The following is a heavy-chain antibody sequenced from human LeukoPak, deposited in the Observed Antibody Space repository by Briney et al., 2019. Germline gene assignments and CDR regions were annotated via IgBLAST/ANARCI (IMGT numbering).Heavy chain of an antibody. CDR2: ISGTGFNK. V-gene: IGHV3-23*01. Sequence: AGGSLRLSCAASGFSFSLYAMTWVRQAPGKGLEWVSLISGTGFNKHYADSVKGRFTISRDNSKNTLYLQMNSLRAEDTAVYYCAKDQITMVRGVIITSVGYWGQGTLVTVSS. CDR1: GFSFSLYA. J-gene: IGHJ4*02. D-gene: IGHD3-10*01. CDR3: AKDQITMVRGVIITSVGY.